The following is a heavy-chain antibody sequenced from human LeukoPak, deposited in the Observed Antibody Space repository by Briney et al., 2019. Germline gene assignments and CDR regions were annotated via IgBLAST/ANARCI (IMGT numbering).Heavy chain of an antibody. CDR2: ISGSGGST. CDR1: GFTFSSYA. V-gene: IGHV3-23*01. J-gene: IGHJ6*03. CDR3: AKARLLGRYYMDV. Sequence: GGSMRLPCAASGFTFSSYAMSWVRQAPGKGLEWVSAISGSGGSTYYADSVKGRFTISRDNSKNTLYLQMNSLRAEDTAVYYCAKARLLGRYYMDVWGKGTTVTVSS.